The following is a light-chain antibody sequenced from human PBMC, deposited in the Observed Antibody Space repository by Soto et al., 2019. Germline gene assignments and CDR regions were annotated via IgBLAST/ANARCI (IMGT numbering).Light chain of an antibody. Sequence: EIVLTQSTGILSLSPGERATLSCRASQSVSSNLAWYQQKPGQAPRLLIYGASTRATGIPARFSGSGSGTEFTLTISSLQSEVFAYYYCQQYNNWPKLTFGGGTKGDIK. CDR1: QSVSSN. V-gene: IGKV3D-15*01. J-gene: IGKJ4*01. CDR3: QQYNNWPKLT. CDR2: GAS.